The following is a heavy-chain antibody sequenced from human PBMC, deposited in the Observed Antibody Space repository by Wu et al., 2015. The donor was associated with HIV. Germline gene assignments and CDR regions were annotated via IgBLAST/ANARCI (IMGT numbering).Heavy chain of an antibody. J-gene: IGHJ4*02. D-gene: IGHD3-10*01. CDR3: ARGREYYGSGSYYRVGFDY. CDR2: INPSGGST. CDR1: GYTFTSYY. V-gene: IGHV1-46*01. Sequence: QVQLVQSGAEVKKPGASVKVSCKASGYTFTSYYMHWVRQAPGQGLEWMGIINPSGGSTSYAQKFQGRVTMTRDTSTSTVYMELSSLRSEDTAVYYCARGREYYGSGSYYRVGFDYWGQGTLVTVSS.